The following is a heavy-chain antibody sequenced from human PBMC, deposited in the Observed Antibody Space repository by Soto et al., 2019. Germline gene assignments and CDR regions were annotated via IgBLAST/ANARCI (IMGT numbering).Heavy chain of an antibody. CDR3: ARSVQYCSGGSCYSGEAFDI. J-gene: IGHJ3*02. CDR2: INAGNGNT. Sequence: ASVKVSWKASGYTFTSYAMHWVRQAPGQRLEWMGWINAGNGNTKYSQKFQGRVTITRDTSASTAYMELSSLRSEDTAVYYCARSVQYCSGGSCYSGEAFDIWGQGTMVTVSS. V-gene: IGHV1-3*01. CDR1: GYTFTSYA. D-gene: IGHD2-15*01.